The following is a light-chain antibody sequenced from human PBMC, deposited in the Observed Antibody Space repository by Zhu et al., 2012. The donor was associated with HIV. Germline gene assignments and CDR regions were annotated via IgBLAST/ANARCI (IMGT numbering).Light chain of an antibody. J-gene: IGKJ1*01. CDR3: QQFGSSPPT. Sequence: EIVLTQSPDTLSLSPGERAILSCRASQTVSTNYLAWYQHKAGQALRLVIYGASNRAADIPDRFSAGGSGTDFFLIINKVEPEDFAVYSCQQFGSSPPTFGQGTKVE. CDR2: GAS. CDR1: QTVSTNY. V-gene: IGKV3-20*01.